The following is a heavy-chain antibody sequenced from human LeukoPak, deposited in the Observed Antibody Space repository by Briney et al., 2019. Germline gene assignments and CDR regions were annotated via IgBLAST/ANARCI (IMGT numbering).Heavy chain of an antibody. CDR3: ARAERVGGVIIDGLDY. Sequence: SETLSLTCTVSGGSISSYYWSWIRQPPGKGLEWIGYIYYGGSTNYNPSLKSRVTISVDTSKNQFSLKLSSVTAADTAVYYCARAERVGGVIIDGLDYWGQGTLVTVSS. CDR1: GGSISSYY. CDR2: IYYGGST. V-gene: IGHV4-59*01. J-gene: IGHJ4*02. D-gene: IGHD3-10*01.